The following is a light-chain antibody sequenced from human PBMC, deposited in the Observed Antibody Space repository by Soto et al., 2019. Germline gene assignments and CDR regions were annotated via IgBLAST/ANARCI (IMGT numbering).Light chain of an antibody. J-gene: IGKJ1*01. CDR3: QQYGTSPRA. Sequence: LKQSPGTRSLSAGERATLSCRASQSVSSNYVAWYQQTPDPARRLLNCGTSNGATGTPDWCGGSASGTDFTLTISRLEPEDFAVYYCQQYGTSPRAFGPGTKVDIK. CDR2: GTS. CDR1: QSVSSNY. V-gene: IGKV3-20*01.